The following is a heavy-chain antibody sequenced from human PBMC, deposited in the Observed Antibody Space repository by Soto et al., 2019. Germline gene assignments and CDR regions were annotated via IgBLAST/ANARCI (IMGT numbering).Heavy chain of an antibody. CDR3: ARAKYYGSGSYSLGSPNYYMDV. V-gene: IGHV3-66*01. CDR2: IYSGGST. J-gene: IGHJ6*03. CDR1: GFTVSSNY. D-gene: IGHD3-10*01. Sequence: GGSLRLSCAASGFTVSSNYMSWVRQAPGKGLEWVSVIYSGGSTYYADSVKGRFTISRDNSKNTRYLQMNSLRAEDTAVYYCARAKYYGSGSYSLGSPNYYMDVWGKGTTVTVSS.